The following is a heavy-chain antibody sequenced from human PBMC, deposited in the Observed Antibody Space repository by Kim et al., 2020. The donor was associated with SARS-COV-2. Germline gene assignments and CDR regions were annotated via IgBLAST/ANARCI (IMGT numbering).Heavy chain of an antibody. V-gene: IGHV4-59*01. J-gene: IGHJ5*02. CDR2: IFYSGGT. Sequence: SETLSLTCTISGDSITSYYWSWIRQSPGKGLEWIGYIFYSGGTNYNPALQSRVTISVDTSKMQFSLKLSSVTAADTAVYYCARGGYYRGGFDPWGQGTLVTVSS. CDR1: GDSITSYY. CDR3: ARGGYYRGGFDP. D-gene: IGHD3-22*01.